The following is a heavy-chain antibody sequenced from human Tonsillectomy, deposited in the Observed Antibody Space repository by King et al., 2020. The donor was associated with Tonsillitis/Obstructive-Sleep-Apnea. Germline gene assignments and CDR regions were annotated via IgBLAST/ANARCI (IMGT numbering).Heavy chain of an antibody. CDR1: GYTFTSYG. CDR3: ARGGGSVTVFRNSAPPDY. V-gene: IGHV1-18*01. Sequence: QLVQSGPEVKKPGASVKVSCKTSGYTFTSYGISWVQQAPGQGLEWMGWITTYNGDTNYAQKLQGRVTMTTDTSTTTAYMELRSLRSDDTAVYYCARGGGSVTVFRNSAPPDYWGQGTLVTVSS. D-gene: IGHD4-17*01. J-gene: IGHJ4*02. CDR2: ITTYNGDT.